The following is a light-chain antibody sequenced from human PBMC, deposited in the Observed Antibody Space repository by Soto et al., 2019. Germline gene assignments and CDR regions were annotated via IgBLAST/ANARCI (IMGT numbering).Light chain of an antibody. V-gene: IGLV7-46*01. CDR1: TGAVTSNHH. CDR2: DTS. J-gene: IGLJ2*01. Sequence: QAVVTQEPSLTVSPGGKVTLTCGSSTGAVTSNHHPYWFQQKPGQAPRTLIYDTSNKHSWTPARFSGSLLGDKAALTLSGAQPEDEAQYYCLLSYNAARVFGGGTKLTVL. CDR3: LLSYNAARV.